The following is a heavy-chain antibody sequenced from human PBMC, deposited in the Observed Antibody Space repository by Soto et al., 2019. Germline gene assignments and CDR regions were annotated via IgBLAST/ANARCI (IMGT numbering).Heavy chain of an antibody. CDR2: IIPIFGTA. CDR3: ARRSKYSSSSWYYYGMDV. D-gene: IGHD6-6*01. CDR1: GGTFSSYA. V-gene: IGHV1-69*06. J-gene: IGHJ6*02. Sequence: ASVKVSCKASGGTFSSYAISWVRQAPGQGLEWMGGIIPIFGTANYAQKFQGRVTITADKSTSTACMELSSLRSEDTAVYYCARRSKYSSSSWYYYGMDVWGQGTTVTVSS.